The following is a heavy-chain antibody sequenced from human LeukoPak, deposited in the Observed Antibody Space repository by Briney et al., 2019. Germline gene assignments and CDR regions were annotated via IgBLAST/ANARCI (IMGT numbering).Heavy chain of an antibody. CDR2: INPNSGGT. CDR3: AAAFSLGYCSSTSCYLDAFDI. V-gene: IGHV1-2*02. J-gene: IGHJ3*02. D-gene: IGHD2-2*01. Sequence: ASVKVSCKASGYTFTGYYMHWVRQAPGQGLEWMGWINPNSGGTNYAQKFQGRVTMTRDTSISTDYMELSRLRSDDTAVYYCAAAFSLGYCSSTSCYLDAFDIWGQGTMVTVSS. CDR1: GYTFTGYY.